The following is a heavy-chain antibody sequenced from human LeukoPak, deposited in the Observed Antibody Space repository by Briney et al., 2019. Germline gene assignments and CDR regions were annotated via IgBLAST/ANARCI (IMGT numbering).Heavy chain of an antibody. CDR2: IKQVGSEK. D-gene: IGHD3-22*01. Sequence: GGSLRLSCAASGFTFSSYWMSWVRQAPGKGLEWVANIKQVGSEKYYVDSVKGRFTITRDNAKNSLYLQMNSLRAEDTAVYYCARDSTYYYDSSGYYGDYYYYYMDVWGKGTTVTVSS. CDR3: ARDSTYYYDSSGYYGDYYYYYMDV. J-gene: IGHJ6*03. V-gene: IGHV3-7*01. CDR1: GFTFSSYW.